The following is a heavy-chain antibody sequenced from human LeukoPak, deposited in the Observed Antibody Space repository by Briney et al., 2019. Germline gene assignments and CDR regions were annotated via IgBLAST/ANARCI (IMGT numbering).Heavy chain of an antibody. CDR3: ARGKDAFDI. CDR2: IYYSGGT. CDR1: GGSISSYY. J-gene: IGHJ3*02. Sequence: SETLSLTCTVSGGSISSYYWSWIRQPPGKGLEWIGYIYYSGGTNYNPSLKSRVTISVDTSKNQFSLKLSSVTAADTAVYYCARGKDAFDIWGQGTMVTVSS. V-gene: IGHV4-59*01.